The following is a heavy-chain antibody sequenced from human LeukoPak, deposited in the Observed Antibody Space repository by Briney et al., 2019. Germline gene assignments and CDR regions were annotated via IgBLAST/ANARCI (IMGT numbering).Heavy chain of an antibody. CDR2: ISSSSSYI. CDR3: ARTNSGSYGMDV. V-gene: IGHV3-21*01. Sequence: GGSLRLSCAASGFTFSSYSMTWVRQAPGKGLEWVSSISSSSSYIYYADSVKGRFTISRDNAKNSLYLQMNGLRAEDTAVYYCARTNSGSYGMDVWGQGTTVTVSS. CDR1: GFTFSSYS. J-gene: IGHJ6*02. D-gene: IGHD1-26*01.